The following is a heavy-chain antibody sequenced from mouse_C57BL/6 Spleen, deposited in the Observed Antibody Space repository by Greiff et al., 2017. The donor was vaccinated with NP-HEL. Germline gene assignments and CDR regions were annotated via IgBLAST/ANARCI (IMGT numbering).Heavy chain of an antibody. V-gene: IGHV1-64*01. CDR1: GYTFTSYW. CDR3: ARSLYKVYAMDY. Sequence: QVHVKQPGAELVKPGASVKLSCKASGYTFTSYWMHWVKQRPGQGLEWIGMIHPNSGSTNYNEKLKSKATLTVDKSSSTAYMQLSSLTSEDSAVYYCARSLYKVYAMDYWGQGTSVTVSS. J-gene: IGHJ4*01. CDR2: IHPNSGST. D-gene: IGHD1-3*01.